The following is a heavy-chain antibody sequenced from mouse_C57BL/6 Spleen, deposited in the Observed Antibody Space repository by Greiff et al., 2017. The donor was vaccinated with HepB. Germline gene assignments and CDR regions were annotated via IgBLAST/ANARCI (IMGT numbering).Heavy chain of an antibody. CDR1: GFNIKDSY. CDR2: IDPEDGET. Sequence: EVHLVESGAELVKPGASVKLSCTASGFNIKDSYMHWVKQRTEQGLEWIGRIDPEDGETKYAPKFQGKATITADTSSNTAYLQLSSLTSEDTAVYYCARDAAQASYYFDYWGQGTTLTVSS. J-gene: IGHJ2*01. CDR3: ARDAAQASYYFDY. V-gene: IGHV14-2*01. D-gene: IGHD3-2*02.